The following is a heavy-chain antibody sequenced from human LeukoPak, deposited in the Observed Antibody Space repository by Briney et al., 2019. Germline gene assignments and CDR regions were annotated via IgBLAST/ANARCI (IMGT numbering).Heavy chain of an antibody. V-gene: IGHV3-23*01. Sequence: GGSLRLSCAASGFTFSSYAMSWVRQAPGKGLEWVSAISGSGGSTYYADSVKGRFTISRDNSKNTLYLQMNSLRAEDTAVYYCAKAQGAYSSGWYGDYWGQGTLVTVSS. CDR3: AKAQGAYSSGWYGDY. CDR1: GFTFSSYA. D-gene: IGHD6-19*01. J-gene: IGHJ4*02. CDR2: ISGSGGST.